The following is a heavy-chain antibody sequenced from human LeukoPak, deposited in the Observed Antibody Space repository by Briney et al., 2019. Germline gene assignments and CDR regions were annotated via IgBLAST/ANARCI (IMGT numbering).Heavy chain of an antibody. D-gene: IGHD4-11*01. V-gene: IGHV1-69*05. CDR3: ARGRRDYSNYFQH. Sequence: SVKVSCKASGGTFSSYAISWVRQAPGQGLEWMGGIIPIFGTANYAQKFQGRVTITRNTSISTAYMELSSLRSEDTAVYYCARGRRDYSNYFQHWGQGTLVTVSS. CDR2: IIPIFGTA. J-gene: IGHJ1*01. CDR1: GGTFSSYA.